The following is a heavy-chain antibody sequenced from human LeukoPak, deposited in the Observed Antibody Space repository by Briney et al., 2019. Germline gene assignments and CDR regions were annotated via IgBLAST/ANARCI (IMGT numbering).Heavy chain of an antibody. Sequence: GGSLRLSCAVSGFTLGDYCMHWVRQVPGKGLEWVSGISWNGAMIGYADSVKGRFTISRDNANNSVYLQMNSLRAEDTALYYCVRDASASFRHFDYWGQGTQVTVSP. J-gene: IGHJ4*02. D-gene: IGHD2-2*01. CDR1: GFTLGDYC. CDR3: VRDASASFRHFDY. CDR2: ISWNGAMI. V-gene: IGHV3-9*01.